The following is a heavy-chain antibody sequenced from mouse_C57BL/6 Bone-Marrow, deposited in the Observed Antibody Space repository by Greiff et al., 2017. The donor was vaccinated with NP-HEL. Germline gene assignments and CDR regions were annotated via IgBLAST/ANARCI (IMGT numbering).Heavy chain of an antibody. J-gene: IGHJ2*01. D-gene: IGHD1-1*01. CDR2: IHPSDSDT. Sequence: QVQLQQPGAELVKPGASLKVSCKASGYTFTSYWMHWVKQRPGQGLEWIGRIHPSDSDTNYNQKFTGKATLTVDKSSSTAYMQLSSLTSEDSAVYYCAIGTTVVARGYWGQGTTLTVSS. CDR1: GYTFTSYW. V-gene: IGHV1-74*01. CDR3: AIGTTVVARGY.